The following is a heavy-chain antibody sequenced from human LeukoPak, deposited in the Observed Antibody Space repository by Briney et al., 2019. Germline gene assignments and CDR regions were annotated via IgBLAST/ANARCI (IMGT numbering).Heavy chain of an antibody. CDR3: ARDLVTVTKGFDI. V-gene: IGHV4-59*11. CDR1: GDSFSSHY. CDR2: ISYIGTT. J-gene: IGHJ3*02. D-gene: IGHD4-17*01. Sequence: SETLSLTCAVSGDSFSSHYWTWIRQPPGRGVEWIGYISYIGTTKYNPSLKRRVTISIDTSKNQFSLKLSSVTTADTAVYYCARDLVTVTKGFDIWGLGTMVSVSS.